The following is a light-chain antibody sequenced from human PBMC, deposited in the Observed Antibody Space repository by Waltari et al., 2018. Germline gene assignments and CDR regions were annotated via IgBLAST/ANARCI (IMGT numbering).Light chain of an antibody. CDR3: FVWDDSLSGLWV. CDR2: RSV. J-gene: IGLJ3*02. CDR1: NSNLGSNH. V-gene: IGLV1-47*01. Sequence: QSVLTQSPSTSGTPGQRVTISCSGSNSNLGSNHVHWYQQLPGTAPKLLIYRSVLRPSGVPFRFSGSRSGTSASMAISGLRSEDEAHYYCFVWDDSLSGLWVFGGGTKLTVL.